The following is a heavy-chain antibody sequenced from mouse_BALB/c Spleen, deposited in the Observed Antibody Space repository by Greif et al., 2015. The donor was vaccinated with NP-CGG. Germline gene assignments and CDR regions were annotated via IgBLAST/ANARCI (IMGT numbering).Heavy chain of an antibody. CDR2: ISSGGST. Sequence: EVQGVESGGGLVKPGGSLKLSCAASGFTFSSYAMSWVRQTPEKRLEWVASISSGGSTYYPDSVKGRFTISRDNARNILYLQMSSLRSEDTAMYYCANRYDVWFAYWGQGTLVTVSA. CDR3: ANRYDVWFAY. CDR1: GFTFSSYA. V-gene: IGHV5-6-5*01. J-gene: IGHJ3*01. D-gene: IGHD2-14*01.